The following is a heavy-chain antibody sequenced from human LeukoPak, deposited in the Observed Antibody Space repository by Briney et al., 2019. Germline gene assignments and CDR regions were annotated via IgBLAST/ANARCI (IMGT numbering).Heavy chain of an antibody. CDR3: AKDGARYLYDNSGYLSDY. V-gene: IGHV3-23*01. J-gene: IGHJ4*02. CDR1: GFTFSGSD. Sequence: GGSLRLSCAASGFTFSGSDMSWVRQAPGKGLEWVSAIDAGGGSTYYAEPVKGRFTISRDNSKNTLSLQMNSLRAEDTAVYYCAKDGARYLYDNSGYLSDYWGQGTLVTVSS. D-gene: IGHD3-22*01. CDR2: IDAGGGST.